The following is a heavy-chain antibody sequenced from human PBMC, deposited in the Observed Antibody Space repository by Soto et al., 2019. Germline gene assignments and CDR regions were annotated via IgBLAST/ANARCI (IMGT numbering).Heavy chain of an antibody. D-gene: IGHD6-6*01. CDR3: ARGERGYSSSSHYYYYGMDV. J-gene: IGHJ6*02. V-gene: IGHV4-39*07. Sequence: SGTLSLTCTVSGGSISSSSYYWGWIRQPPGKGLEWIGSIYYSGSTYYNPSLKSRVTISVDTSKNQFSLKLSSVTAADTAVYYCARGERGYSSSSHYYYYGMDVWGQGTTVTVSS. CDR1: GGSISSSSYY. CDR2: IYYSGST.